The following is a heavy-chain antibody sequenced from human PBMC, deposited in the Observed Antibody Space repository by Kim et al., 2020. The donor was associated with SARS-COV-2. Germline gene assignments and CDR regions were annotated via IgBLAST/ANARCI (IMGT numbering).Heavy chain of an antibody. J-gene: IGHJ6*02. Sequence: GGSLRLSCAASGFTFSSYGMHWVRQAPGKGLEWVAVIWYDGSNKYYADSVKGRFTISRDNSKNTLYLQMNSLRAEDTAVYYCAREGVWGYYYGMDVWGQGTTVTVSS. CDR1: GFTFSSYG. CDR3: AREGVWGYYYGMDV. D-gene: IGHD3-16*01. CDR2: IWYDGSNK. V-gene: IGHV3-33*01.